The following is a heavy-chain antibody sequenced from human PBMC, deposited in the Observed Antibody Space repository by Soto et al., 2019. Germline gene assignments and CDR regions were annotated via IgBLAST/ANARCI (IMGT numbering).Heavy chain of an antibody. CDR3: ARGSDSSGYGYYYYYYGMDA. Sequence: QVQLQESGPGLVKPSETLSLTCTVSGGSISSYYWSWIRQPAGKGLEWIGRIYTSGSTNYNPSLKSRVTMSVDTSKNQFSLKLSSVTAADTAVYYCARGSDSSGYGYYYYYYGMDAWGQGTTVTVSS. V-gene: IGHV4-4*07. D-gene: IGHD3-22*01. CDR2: IYTSGST. J-gene: IGHJ6*02. CDR1: GGSISSYY.